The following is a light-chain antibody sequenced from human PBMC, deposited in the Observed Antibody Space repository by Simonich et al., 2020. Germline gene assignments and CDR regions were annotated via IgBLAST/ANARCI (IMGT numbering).Light chain of an antibody. CDR1: SSDVGGYNY. V-gene: IGLV2-11*01. J-gene: IGLJ3*02. Sequence: QSALTQPPSASGSPGQSVTISCTGTSSDVGGYNYVSWYQQHPGKAPKLMIYDVSNLPSGVPDRFSGSKSGNTASLTISGLQAEDEADYYCCSYAGSYTWVFGGGTKLTVL. CDR3: CSYAGSYTWV. CDR2: DVS.